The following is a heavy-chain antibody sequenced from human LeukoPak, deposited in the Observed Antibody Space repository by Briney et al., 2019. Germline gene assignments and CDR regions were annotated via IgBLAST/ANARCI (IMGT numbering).Heavy chain of an antibody. D-gene: IGHD2-2*01. J-gene: IGHJ1*01. CDR2: IYTSGST. CDR3: ASQDIVVVSTSAEYFQH. V-gene: IGHV4-4*07. Sequence: PSETLSLTCTVSGGSISSYYWSWIRQPAGKGLKWIGRIYTSGSTNYNPSLKSRVTMSVDTSKNQFSLKLSSVTAADTAVYYCASQDIVVVSTSAEYFQHWGQGTLVTVSS. CDR1: GGSISSYY.